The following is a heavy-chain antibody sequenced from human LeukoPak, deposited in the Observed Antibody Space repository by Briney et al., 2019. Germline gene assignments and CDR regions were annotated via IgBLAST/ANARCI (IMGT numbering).Heavy chain of an antibody. CDR1: GYTFTGYY. V-gene: IGHV1-2*02. CDR3: ARDIAYCGGDCYVGAFDI. CDR2: INSNSGGT. J-gene: IGHJ3*02. D-gene: IGHD2-21*02. Sequence: ASVKVSCKAFGYTFTGYYMHWVRQAPGQGLEWMGWINSNSGGTNYAQKFQGRVTMTRDTSISTAYMELSRLRSDDTAVYYCARDIAYCGGDCYVGAFDIWGQGTMVTVSS.